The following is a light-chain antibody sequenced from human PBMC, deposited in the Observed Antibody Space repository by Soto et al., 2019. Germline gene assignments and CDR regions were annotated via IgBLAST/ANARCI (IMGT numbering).Light chain of an antibody. J-gene: IGKJ1*01. Sequence: EIVLKQSPGTLSLSPGERATLSCRASQSVGSTYLAWYQQKPGQAPRLLIYAASSRATGIPDRFSGSGSGTDFTLTISRLEPEDFAVYYCQQCDSSPETFGQGTKVEIK. CDR3: QQCDSSPET. CDR1: QSVGSTY. CDR2: AAS. V-gene: IGKV3-20*01.